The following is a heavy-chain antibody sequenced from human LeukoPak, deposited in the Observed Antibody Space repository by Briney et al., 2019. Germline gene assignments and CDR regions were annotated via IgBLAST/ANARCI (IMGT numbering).Heavy chain of an antibody. CDR3: ARGRGSGYDYVWGSYRYSDFDY. D-gene: IGHD3-16*02. V-gene: IGHV1-69*04. CDR2: IIPILGIA. J-gene: IGHJ4*02. CDR1: GYTFTGYY. Sequence: ASVKVSCKASGYTFTGYYMHWVRQAPGQGLEWMGRIIPILGIANYAQKFQGRVTITADKSTSTAYMELSSLRSEDTAVYYCARGRGSGYDYVWGSYRYSDFDYWGQGTLVTVSS.